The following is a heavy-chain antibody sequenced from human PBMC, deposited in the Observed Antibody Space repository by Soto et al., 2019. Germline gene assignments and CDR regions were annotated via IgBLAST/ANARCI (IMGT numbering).Heavy chain of an antibody. CDR3: AKTANGWFSDFDI. J-gene: IGHJ3*02. CDR1: GFTFSSYA. D-gene: IGHD6-19*01. CDR2: ISGSGGTT. Sequence: EVQLLESGGGLVQPGGSLRLSCAASGFTFSSYAMSWVRQAPGKGLEWVSAISGSGGTTYYAGSVKGRFTFSRDNSKNTLYLQMNRLRAEDTAVYYCAKTANGWFSDFDIWGQGTMVTVSS. V-gene: IGHV3-23*01.